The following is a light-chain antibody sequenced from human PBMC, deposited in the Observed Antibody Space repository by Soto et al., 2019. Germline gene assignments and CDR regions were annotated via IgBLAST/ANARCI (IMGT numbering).Light chain of an antibody. CDR3: LQRTNWPPLT. CDR1: QSVVTY. J-gene: IGKJ4*01. Sequence: EIVLTQSPATLSLSPGERATLSCRSSQSVVTYLAWYQQKPGQAPRLLIYDASNRATGIPARFSGSGSGTDFTHTISGLETEDFGVYYCLQRTNWPPLTFGGGTKVEIK. CDR2: DAS. V-gene: IGKV3-11*01.